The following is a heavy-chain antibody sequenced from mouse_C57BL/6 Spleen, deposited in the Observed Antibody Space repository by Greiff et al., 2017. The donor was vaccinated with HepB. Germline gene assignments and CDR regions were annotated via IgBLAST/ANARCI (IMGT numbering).Heavy chain of an antibody. CDR1: GYSITSGYY. CDR2: ISYDGSN. CDR3: AREGYDGYYVSGDFYAMDY. V-gene: IGHV3-6*01. J-gene: IGHJ4*01. Sequence: DVQLQESGPGLVKPSQSLSLTCSVTGYSITSGYYWNWIRQFPGNKLEWMGYISYDGSNNYNPSLKNRISITRDTSKNQFFLKLNSVTTEDTATYYCAREGYDGYYVSGDFYAMDYWGQGTSVTVSS. D-gene: IGHD2-3*01.